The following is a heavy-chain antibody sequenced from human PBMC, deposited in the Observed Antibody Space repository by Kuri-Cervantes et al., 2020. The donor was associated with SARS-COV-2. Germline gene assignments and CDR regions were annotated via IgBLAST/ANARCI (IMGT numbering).Heavy chain of an antibody. V-gene: IGHV4-39*07. Sequence: SETLSLTCTVSGGSISSSSFYCGWIRQPPGKGLEWIASIYHTGNSYYNPSLKSRVTISVDTSKNQFSLKLSSVTAADTAVYYCARGGGPHYYYYMDVWGKGTTVTVSS. CDR2: IYHTGNS. CDR3: ARGGGPHYYYYMDV. CDR1: GGSISSSSFY. J-gene: IGHJ6*03. D-gene: IGHD2-15*01.